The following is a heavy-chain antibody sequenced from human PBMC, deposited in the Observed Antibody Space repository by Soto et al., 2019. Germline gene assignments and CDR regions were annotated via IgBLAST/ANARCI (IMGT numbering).Heavy chain of an antibody. CDR3: ARDSLTGNYFDA. J-gene: IGHJ5*02. Sequence: QVQLQESGPGLVKPSQTLSLTCAVSGGSISSGGYSWNWIRQPPGKGLEWIGYIYHSGSTLYNPSLKSRVTISLDKSKNQFALRLSSVSAADTAVYYCARDSLTGNYFDAWGKGTLVTVSS. V-gene: IGHV4-30-2*01. D-gene: IGHD1-7*01. CDR2: IYHSGST. CDR1: GGSISSGGYS.